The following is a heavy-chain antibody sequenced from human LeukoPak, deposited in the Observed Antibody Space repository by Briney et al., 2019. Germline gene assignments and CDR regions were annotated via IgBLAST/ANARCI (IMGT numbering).Heavy chain of an antibody. J-gene: IGHJ4*02. CDR1: GFTFSSYG. V-gene: IGHV3-7*01. D-gene: IGHD6-25*01. CDR3: ARAFSIAAYFDY. Sequence: PGRSLRLSCAASGFTFSSYGMHWVRQAPGEGLEWVANIKQDGSEKYYVDSVKGRFTISRDNAKNSLYLQMNSLRAEDTAVYYCARAFSIAAYFDYWGQGTLVTVSS. CDR2: IKQDGSEK.